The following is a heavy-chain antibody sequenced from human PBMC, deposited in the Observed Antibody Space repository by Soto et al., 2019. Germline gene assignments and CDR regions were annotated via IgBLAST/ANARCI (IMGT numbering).Heavy chain of an antibody. V-gene: IGHV3-23*01. J-gene: IGHJ5*02. CDR3: AKGARITMIVVVISGVDWFDP. Sequence: EVQVLESGGGLVQPGGSPRLSCAASGFTFSSYAMSWVRQAPGKGLEWVSAISGSGGSTYYADSVKGRFTISRDNSKNTLYLQMNSLRAEDTAVYYCAKGARITMIVVVISGVDWFDPWGQGTLVTVSS. CDR2: ISGSGGST. CDR1: GFTFSSYA. D-gene: IGHD3-22*01.